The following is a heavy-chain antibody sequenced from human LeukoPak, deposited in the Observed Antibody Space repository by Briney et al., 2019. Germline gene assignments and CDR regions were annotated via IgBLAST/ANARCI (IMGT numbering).Heavy chain of an antibody. Sequence: PSETLSLTCTVSGGSISSYYWSWIRQPPGKGLECIGYIYYNGGSTNYNPSLKSRVTISVDTSKNQFSLKLSSVTAADTAVYYCARHGSDWYYFDYRGQGTLVTVSS. CDR3: ARHGSDWYYFDY. D-gene: IGHD6-19*01. J-gene: IGHJ4*02. V-gene: IGHV4-59*08. CDR2: IYYNGGST. CDR1: GGSISSYY.